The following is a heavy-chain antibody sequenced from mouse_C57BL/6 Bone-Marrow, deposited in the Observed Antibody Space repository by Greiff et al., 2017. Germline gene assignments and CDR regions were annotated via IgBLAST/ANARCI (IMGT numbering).Heavy chain of an antibody. V-gene: IGHV1-76*01. CDR2: IYPGSGNT. CDR1: GYTFTDYY. D-gene: IGHD3-2*02. J-gene: IGHJ4*01. Sequence: QVQLKESGAELVRPGASVKLSCKASGYTFTDYYINWVKQRPGQGLEWIARIYPGSGNTYYNEKFKGKATLTAEKSSSPAYLQLSSLTSDDSAVYFCASQLREDDWGKGTSVTVSS. CDR3: ASQLREDD.